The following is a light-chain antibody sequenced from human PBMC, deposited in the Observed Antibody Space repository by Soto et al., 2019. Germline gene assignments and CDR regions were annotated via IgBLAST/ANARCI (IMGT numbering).Light chain of an antibody. CDR3: QQEGYT. Sequence: EIVLTQSPGTLSLSPGERATLSCRASQSVSSSYLAWYQQKPGQAPRLLIYGASSRATGIPDRFRGSGSGTDFTLTISRLEPEAFAVYYCQQEGYTLGQGTKRQIK. CDR1: QSVSSSY. CDR2: GAS. V-gene: IGKV3-20*01. J-gene: IGKJ2*01.